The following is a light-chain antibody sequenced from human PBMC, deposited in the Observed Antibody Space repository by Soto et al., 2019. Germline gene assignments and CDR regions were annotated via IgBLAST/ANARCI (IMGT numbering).Light chain of an antibody. CDR1: SSNIGAGHD. V-gene: IGLV1-40*01. Sequence: QSVLTQPPSVSGAPGQRVTISCTGNSSNIGAGHDVHWYQQPPGTAPKLLIFRNNNRASGVPGRFSGARSGTSASLAITGLQTGDEADYYCQSFDSDLSGWVFGGWTKVTVL. CDR3: QSFDSDLSGWV. J-gene: IGLJ3*02. CDR2: RNN.